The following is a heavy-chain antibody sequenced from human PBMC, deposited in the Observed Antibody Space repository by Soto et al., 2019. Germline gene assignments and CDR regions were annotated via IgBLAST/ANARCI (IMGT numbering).Heavy chain of an antibody. CDR3: ARVAARPFIYYYYYMDV. CDR2: TRNKANSYTT. Sequence: GGSLRLSCAASGFTFSDRYMDWVRQAPGKGLEWVGRTRNKANSYTTEYAASVKGRFTISRDDSKNSLYLQMNSLKTEDTAVYYCARVAARPFIYYYYYMDVWGKGTKVTVSS. J-gene: IGHJ6*03. CDR1: GFTFSDRY. D-gene: IGHD6-6*01. V-gene: IGHV3-72*01.